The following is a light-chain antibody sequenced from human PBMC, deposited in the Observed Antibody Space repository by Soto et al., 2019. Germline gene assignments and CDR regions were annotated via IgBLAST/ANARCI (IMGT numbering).Light chain of an antibody. V-gene: IGLV2-11*01. CDR1: SSDDGGYNY. Sequence: QSALTQPRSVSGSPGQSVTISCTGTSSDDGGYNYVSWYQQHPGKAPKLMIYDVSKRPSGVPDRFSGSKSGNTASLTISVLQAEDEADYYCCSYAGSYTVLFGGGTQLTVL. CDR2: DVS. CDR3: CSYAGSYTVL. J-gene: IGLJ2*01.